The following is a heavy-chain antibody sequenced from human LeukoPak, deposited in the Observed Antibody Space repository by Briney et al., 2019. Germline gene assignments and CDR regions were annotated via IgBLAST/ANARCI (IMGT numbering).Heavy chain of an antibody. Sequence: SETLSLTCTVSGGSISSYYWSWIRQPPGKGLEWIGYIYYSGSTNYNPSLKSRVTISVDTSKNQFSLKLSSVTAADTAVYYCARTTEAHSWRTRYYDYYMDVWGKGTTATVSS. V-gene: IGHV4-59*01. CDR1: GGSISSYY. CDR3: ARTTEAHSWRTRYYDYYMDV. D-gene: IGHD6-13*01. CDR2: IYYSGST. J-gene: IGHJ6*03.